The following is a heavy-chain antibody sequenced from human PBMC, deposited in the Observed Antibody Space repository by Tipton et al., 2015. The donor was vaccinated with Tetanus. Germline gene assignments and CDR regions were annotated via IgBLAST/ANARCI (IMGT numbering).Heavy chain of an antibody. V-gene: IGHV4-39*01. Sequence: TLSLTCTVSGGSMNSYYWSWIRQPPGKALEWIGSIYYSGSTFYHPSLQSRVTISVDTSKNQFSLRLSSVTAADTAVYFCARHPPPYYYGSGSSLDYWGQGTPVTVSS. CDR1: GGSMNSYY. CDR3: ARHPPPYYYGSGSSLDY. J-gene: IGHJ4*02. CDR2: IYYSGST. D-gene: IGHD3-10*01.